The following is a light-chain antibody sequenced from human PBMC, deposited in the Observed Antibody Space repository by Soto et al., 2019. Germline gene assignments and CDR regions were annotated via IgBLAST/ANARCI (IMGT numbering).Light chain of an antibody. V-gene: IGKV3-11*01. CDR1: QSVSSY. Sequence: IVLTQSPATFSLSXGEGAPLAXXASQSVSSYLAWYQQKPGQAPRLLIYDASNRATGIPARFSGSGSGTDFTLTISSLEPEDFAVYYCQQRSNWRWTFGQGTKVDIK. CDR2: DAS. CDR3: QQRSNWRWT. J-gene: IGKJ1*01.